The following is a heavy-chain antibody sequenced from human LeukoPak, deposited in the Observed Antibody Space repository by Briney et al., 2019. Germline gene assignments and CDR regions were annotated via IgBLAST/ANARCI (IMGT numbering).Heavy chain of an antibody. Sequence: GGSLRLSCAASGFTFSSYWMHWVRHAPGKGLVWVSRINSDGSSTSYADSVKGRFTIYRDNAKNTLYLQMNSLRAEDTAVYYCARGDYVWGSYRPFDYWGQGTLVTVSS. CDR2: INSDGSST. J-gene: IGHJ4*02. V-gene: IGHV3-74*01. CDR1: GFTFSSYW. D-gene: IGHD3-16*02. CDR3: ARGDYVWGSYRPFDY.